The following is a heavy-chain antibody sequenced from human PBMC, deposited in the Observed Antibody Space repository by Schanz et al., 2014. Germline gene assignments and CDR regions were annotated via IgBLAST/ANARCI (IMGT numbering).Heavy chain of an antibody. Sequence: EVQLVESGGGLVQPGESLRLSCAASGFSFSNYWMSWVRQAPGKGLEWVANIKQDGSEKYYVDSVKGRFTISRDNAKKSLYLRMNSLRAEDTAVYYCARENLNWEAFDIWGQGTVVTVSS. CDR1: GFSFSNYW. J-gene: IGHJ3*02. D-gene: IGHD7-27*01. V-gene: IGHV3-7*01. CDR3: ARENLNWEAFDI. CDR2: IKQDGSEK.